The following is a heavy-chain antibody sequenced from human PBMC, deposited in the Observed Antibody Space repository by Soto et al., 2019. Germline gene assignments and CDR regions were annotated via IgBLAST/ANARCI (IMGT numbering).Heavy chain of an antibody. V-gene: IGHV3-30*18. Sequence: QVQLVESGGGVVQPGRSLRLSCAASGFTFSTSGMHWVRQAPGKGLEWVAVISDEGSKKYYADSVKGRFTNSRDNSKNTQYLQMNSLRAEDTAVYYCAKEWVYDSSGWSFDYWGQGTLVTVSS. J-gene: IGHJ4*02. D-gene: IGHD3-22*01. CDR2: ISDEGSKK. CDR3: AKEWVYDSSGWSFDY. CDR1: GFTFSTSG.